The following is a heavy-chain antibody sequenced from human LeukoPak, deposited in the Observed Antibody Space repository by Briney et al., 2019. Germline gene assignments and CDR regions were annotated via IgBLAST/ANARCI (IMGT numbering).Heavy chain of an antibody. Sequence: VALIYWDDDKRYSPSLKSRLTITKDTSKNQVVLTMTNMDPVDTATYYCAHRKSSGLFDYWGQGTLVTVSS. J-gene: IGHJ4*02. CDR3: AHRKSSGLFDY. V-gene: IGHV2-5*02. D-gene: IGHD6-19*01. CDR2: IYWDDDK.